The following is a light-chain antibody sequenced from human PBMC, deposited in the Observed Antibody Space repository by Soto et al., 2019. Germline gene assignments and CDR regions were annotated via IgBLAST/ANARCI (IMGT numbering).Light chain of an antibody. CDR2: AAS. CDR3: QQSYSTPLT. V-gene: IGKV1-39*01. Sequence: DIQMTQSPSSLSASVGDRVPITCRASQSISSYLNWYQQKPGKAPKLLIYAASSLQSGVPSRFSGSGSGTDFTLTISSLQPEDFATYYCQQSYSTPLTFGGGTKVDNK. CDR1: QSISSY. J-gene: IGKJ4*01.